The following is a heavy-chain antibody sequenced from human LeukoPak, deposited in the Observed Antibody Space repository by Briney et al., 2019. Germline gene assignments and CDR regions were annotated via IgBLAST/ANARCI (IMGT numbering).Heavy chain of an antibody. CDR2: IYYGGST. Sequence: ASETLSLTCTVSGGSISSYYWSWIRQPPGKGLEWIGYIYYGGSTNYNPSLKSRVTISVDTSKNQFSLKLSSVTAADTAVYYCARDSSYYGSGSYSNWFDPWGQGTLVTVSS. D-gene: IGHD3-10*01. V-gene: IGHV4-59*01. CDR3: ARDSSYYGSGSYSNWFDP. J-gene: IGHJ5*02. CDR1: GGSISSYY.